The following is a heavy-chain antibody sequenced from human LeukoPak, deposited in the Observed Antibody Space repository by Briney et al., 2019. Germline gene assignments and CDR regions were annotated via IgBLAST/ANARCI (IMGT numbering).Heavy chain of an antibody. D-gene: IGHD2-15*01. Sequence: GGSLRLSCAASGFTFSSYAMSWVRQAPGKGLEWVSAISGSGGSTYYADSMKGRFTISRDNSKNTLYLQMNSLRAEDTAVYYCAGNIVVVVAAPRYWGQGTLVTVSS. V-gene: IGHV3-23*01. J-gene: IGHJ4*02. CDR3: AGNIVVVVAAPRY. CDR2: ISGSGGST. CDR1: GFTFSSYA.